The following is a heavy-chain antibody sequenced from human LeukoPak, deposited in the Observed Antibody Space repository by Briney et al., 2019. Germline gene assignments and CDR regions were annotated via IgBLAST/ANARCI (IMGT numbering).Heavy chain of an antibody. CDR1: GFTFSSYW. CDR3: ARVSGGVVLAFDI. J-gene: IGHJ3*02. D-gene: IGHD2-15*01. CDR2: INSDGRST. Sequence: GGSLRLSCAASGFTFSSYWMHWVRQAPGKGLVWVSRINSDGRSTSYADSVKGRFTISRDNAKNTLYLQMNSLRAEDTAVYYCARVSGGVVLAFDIWGQGTMVTVPS. V-gene: IGHV3-74*01.